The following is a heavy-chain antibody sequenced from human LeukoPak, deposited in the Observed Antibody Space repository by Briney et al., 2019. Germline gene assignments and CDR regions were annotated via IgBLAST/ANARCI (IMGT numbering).Heavy chain of an antibody. CDR2: IYHSGSV. CDR3: ARGGGFGSPPAY. CDR1: GGSISNYY. D-gene: IGHD3-10*01. J-gene: IGHJ4*02. Sequence: PSETLSLTCTVSGGSISNYYGSWIRQPPGKGLEWIGYIYHSGSVNYNPSLKSRVTISVDTTNNQFSLKLNSVTAAATAVYYCARGGGFGSPPAYWGQGTLVTVSS. V-gene: IGHV4-59*01.